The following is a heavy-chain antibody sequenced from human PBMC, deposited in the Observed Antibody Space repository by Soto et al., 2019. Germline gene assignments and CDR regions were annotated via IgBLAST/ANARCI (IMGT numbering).Heavy chain of an antibody. CDR2: IYYTGST. CDR1: GGSISSGGYY. Sequence: QVQLQESGPGLVKPSQTLSLTCTVSGGSISSGGYYWSWIRQHPGKGLEWIGYIYYTGSTSYNPSRKSRVTISVDTSKNQSSLKLSSVTAADTAVYYCARTGATHWRVGWGGYFDYWGQGTLVSVSS. CDR3: ARTGATHWRVGWGGYFDY. D-gene: IGHD5-12*01. V-gene: IGHV4-31*03. J-gene: IGHJ4*02.